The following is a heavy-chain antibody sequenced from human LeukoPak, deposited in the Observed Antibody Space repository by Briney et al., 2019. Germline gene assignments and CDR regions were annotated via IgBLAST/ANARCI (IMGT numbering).Heavy chain of an antibody. Sequence: GGSLRLSCAASGFTLSNYWMSWVRQAPGKGLEWVANIKQDGSEKHYVDSVKGRFTISRDNAKNSLYLQMNSLGAEDTAVYYCARYDGGIRPFEYLGQGTLVTVSS. J-gene: IGHJ4*02. V-gene: IGHV3-7*01. CDR3: ARYDGGIRPFEY. D-gene: IGHD3-3*01. CDR2: IKQDGSEK. CDR1: GFTLSNYW.